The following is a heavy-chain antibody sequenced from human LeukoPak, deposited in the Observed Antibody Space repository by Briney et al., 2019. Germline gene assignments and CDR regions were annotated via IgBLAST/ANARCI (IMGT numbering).Heavy chain of an antibody. CDR1: GYTFTGYY. D-gene: IGHD2-2*01. CDR2: INPNSGGT. J-gene: IGHJ3*02. V-gene: IGHV1-2*04. CDR3: AIGVPAAYDAFDI. Sequence: ASVKVSCKASGYTFTGYYMHWVRQAPGQGLEWMGWINPNSGGTNYAQKFQGWVTMTRDTSISTAYMELSRLRSDDTAVYYCAIGVPAAYDAFDIWDQGTMVTVSS.